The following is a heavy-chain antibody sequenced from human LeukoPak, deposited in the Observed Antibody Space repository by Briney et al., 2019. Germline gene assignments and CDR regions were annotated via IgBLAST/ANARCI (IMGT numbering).Heavy chain of an antibody. CDR3: ARVKGGGDLFDY. Sequence: SVKVSCKSSGGTFSSYAIIWVRQAPGQGLEWMGGIIPIFGTANYAQKFQGRVTITADESTSTAYMELSSLRSEDTAVYYCARVKGGGDLFDYWGQGTLVTVSS. J-gene: IGHJ4*02. CDR1: GGTFSSYA. D-gene: IGHD2-21*02. V-gene: IGHV1-69*13. CDR2: IIPIFGTA.